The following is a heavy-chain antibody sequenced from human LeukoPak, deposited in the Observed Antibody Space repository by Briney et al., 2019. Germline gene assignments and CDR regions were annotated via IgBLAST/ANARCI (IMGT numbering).Heavy chain of an antibody. D-gene: IGHD3-10*01. J-gene: IGHJ4*02. CDR2: ISTTGGST. CDR3: AKDTRPPRVRGDSCDY. Sequence: GGSLRLSCAASGFTFSSYAMSWVRQAPGKGLEWVSGISTTGGSTYYADSVKGRFTISRDNSKNTLYLQMNSLRAEDTAVYNCAKDTRPPRVRGDSCDYWGQGTLVTVSS. V-gene: IGHV3-23*01. CDR1: GFTFSSYA.